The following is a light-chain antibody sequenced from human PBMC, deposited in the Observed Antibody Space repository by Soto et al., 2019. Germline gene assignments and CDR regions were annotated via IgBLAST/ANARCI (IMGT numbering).Light chain of an antibody. V-gene: IGLV2-14*03. CDR1: SSDIGGYNY. J-gene: IGLJ1*01. Sequence: QSALTQPASVSGSPGQSITISCTGTSSDIGGYNYVSWFQQHPGTAPKLMIYDVINRPSGVSNRFSGSKSGNTASLTISGLQAEDEADYYCSSYTSSSTYVFGTGTKVTVL. CDR3: SSYTSSSTYV. CDR2: DVI.